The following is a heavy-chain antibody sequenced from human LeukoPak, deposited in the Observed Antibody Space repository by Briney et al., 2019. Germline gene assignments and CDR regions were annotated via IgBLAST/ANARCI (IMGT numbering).Heavy chain of an antibody. Sequence: GGSLRLSCAASGFTFSSYGMHWVRQAPGKGLEWVSVIYSGGSTYYADSVKGRFTISRDNSKNTLYLQMNSLRAEDTAVYYCARGLAAAGRRGVDYWGQGTLVTVSS. D-gene: IGHD6-13*01. CDR3: ARGLAAAGRRGVDY. CDR2: IYSGGST. V-gene: IGHV3-NL1*01. J-gene: IGHJ4*02. CDR1: GFTFSSYG.